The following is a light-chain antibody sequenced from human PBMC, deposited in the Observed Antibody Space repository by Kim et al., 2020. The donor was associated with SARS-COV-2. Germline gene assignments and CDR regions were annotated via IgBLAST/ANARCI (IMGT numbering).Light chain of an antibody. Sequence: GQGVTISCSGRSSNIGSNYVYWYQQLPGTAPKLLIYANNQRPSGVPDRFSGSKSGTSVSLAISGLRSEDEADYYCAAWDDSLSGLVLGGGTQLTVL. CDR1: SSNIGSNY. J-gene: IGLJ3*02. CDR3: AAWDDSLSGLV. CDR2: ANN. V-gene: IGLV1-47*01.